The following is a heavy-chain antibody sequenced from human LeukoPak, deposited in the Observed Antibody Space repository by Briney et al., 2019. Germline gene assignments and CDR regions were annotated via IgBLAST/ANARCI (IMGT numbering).Heavy chain of an antibody. CDR1: GFMFTSYW. Sequence: GGSLRLSCAASGFMFTSYWMSWVRQAPGKGLEWVANINQDGGAKYYVDSVKGRFTISRDNAKNSLYLQMNSLRAEDTAVYYCAGSWSPYDAFDIWGQGTMVSVSS. D-gene: IGHD6-13*01. V-gene: IGHV3-7*01. CDR3: AGSWSPYDAFDI. CDR2: INQDGGAK. J-gene: IGHJ3*02.